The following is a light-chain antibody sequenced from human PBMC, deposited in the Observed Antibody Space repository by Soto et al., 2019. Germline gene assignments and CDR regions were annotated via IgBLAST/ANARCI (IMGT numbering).Light chain of an antibody. CDR1: SSDVGGYNY. CDR3: SSYEV. J-gene: IGLJ1*01. Sequence: SDLTQPASVSGSPGQSITISCTGTSSDVGGYNYVSWYQQHPGKAPKLMIYDVSNRPSGVSNRFSGSKSGNTASLTISGLQAEDEADYYCSSYEVFGTGTKVTVL. V-gene: IGLV2-14*01. CDR2: DVS.